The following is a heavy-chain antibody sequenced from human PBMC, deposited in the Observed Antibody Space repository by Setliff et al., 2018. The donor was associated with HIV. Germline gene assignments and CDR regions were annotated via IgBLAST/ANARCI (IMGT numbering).Heavy chain of an antibody. D-gene: IGHD2-2*01. Sequence: SETLSLTCTVSGGSISRSSYYWGWIRQPPGKGLEWTGSIYYSGSTYYNPSLKSRVTISVDTSKNQVSLKLSSVTAADTAVYYCASRVLGYCRSTSCLNWFDPWGQGTLVTVS. J-gene: IGHJ5*02. CDR1: GGSISRSSYY. CDR2: IYYSGST. CDR3: ASRVLGYCRSTSCLNWFDP. V-gene: IGHV4-39*01.